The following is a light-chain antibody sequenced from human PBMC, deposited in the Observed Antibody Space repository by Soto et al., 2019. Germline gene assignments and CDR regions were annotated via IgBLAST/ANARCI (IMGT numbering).Light chain of an antibody. CDR2: EVT. CDR3: ISYTSSNTFYV. Sequence: QSALTHPASASGSPGQSITISCTGTSSDVGGYNYLSWYQQHPGKAPKLMIYEVTNRPSGVSNRFSGSKSGNTASLTISGLXAEDEADYYCISYTSSNTFYVVGTWTKVTVL. V-gene: IGLV2-14*01. CDR1: SSDVGGYNY. J-gene: IGLJ1*01.